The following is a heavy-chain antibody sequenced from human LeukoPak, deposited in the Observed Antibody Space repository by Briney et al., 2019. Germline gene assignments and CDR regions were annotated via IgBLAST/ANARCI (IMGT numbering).Heavy chain of an antibody. V-gene: IGHV3-48*01. D-gene: IGHD3/OR15-3a*01. J-gene: IGHJ4*02. CDR1: GFTFSSYT. CDR3: ARDKDWAFDY. CDR2: INSDSRTI. Sequence: GGSLRLSCAASGFTFSSYTMNWVRQAPGKGLEWVSYINSDSRTISYADSVKGRFTISRDNAKNSLYLQMNSLRGEDTAVYYCARDKDWAFDYWGQGTPVTVSP.